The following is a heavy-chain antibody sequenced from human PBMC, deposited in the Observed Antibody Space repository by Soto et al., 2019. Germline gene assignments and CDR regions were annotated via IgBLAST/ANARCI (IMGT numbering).Heavy chain of an antibody. J-gene: IGHJ3*02. Sequence: SVKVSCKASGFTFTSSAMQWVRQARGQRLEWIGWIVVGSGNTNYAQKFQERVTITRDMSTSTAYMELSSLRSEDTAVYYCAASAYCGGDCYSGDAFDIWGQGTMVTVSS. CDR2: IVVGSGNT. CDR3: AASAYCGGDCYSGDAFDI. CDR1: GFTFTSSA. V-gene: IGHV1-58*02. D-gene: IGHD2-21*02.